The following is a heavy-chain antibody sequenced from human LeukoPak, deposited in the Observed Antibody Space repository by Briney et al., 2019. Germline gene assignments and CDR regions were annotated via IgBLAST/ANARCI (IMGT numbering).Heavy chain of an antibody. V-gene: IGHV1-69*13. CDR2: IIPIFGTA. Sequence: GASVKVSCKASGYTFTSYYMHWVRQAPGQGLEWMGGIIPIFGTANYAQKFQGRVTITADESTSTAYMELSSLRSEDTAVYYCARGEGITFGGVIVPRVYFNWFDPWGQGTLVTVSS. J-gene: IGHJ5*02. D-gene: IGHD3-16*02. CDR3: ARGEGITFGGVIVPRVYFNWFDP. CDR1: GYTFTSYY.